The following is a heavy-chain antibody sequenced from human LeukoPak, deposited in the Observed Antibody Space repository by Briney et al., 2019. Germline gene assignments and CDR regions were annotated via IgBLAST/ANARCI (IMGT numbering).Heavy chain of an antibody. CDR2: IFRIGST. D-gene: IGHD6-13*01. Sequence: SETLSLTCTVSGFSITTGYYWAWIRQPPGKGLEWIGTIFRIGSTYYNPSLKSRVTISVDTSKNQFSLKLSSVTAADTALYYCARVIDVAAAGYFDSWGQETQVTVSS. CDR3: ARVIDVAAAGYFDS. J-gene: IGHJ4*02. CDR1: GFSITTGYY. V-gene: IGHV4-38-2*02.